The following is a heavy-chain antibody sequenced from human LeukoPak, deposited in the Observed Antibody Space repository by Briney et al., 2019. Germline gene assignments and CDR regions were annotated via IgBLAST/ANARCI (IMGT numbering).Heavy chain of an antibody. CDR2: ISSSGSTI. Sequence: PGGSLRLSCAASGFTFSDYYMSWIRQAPGKGLEWVSYISSSGSTIYYADSVKGRFTISRDNAKNSLYLQMNSLRAEDTAVYYCARDQSYYYDSSGYLGYWGQGTLVTVSS. CDR1: GFTFSDYY. J-gene: IGHJ4*02. CDR3: ARDQSYYYDSSGYLGY. D-gene: IGHD3-22*01. V-gene: IGHV3-11*01.